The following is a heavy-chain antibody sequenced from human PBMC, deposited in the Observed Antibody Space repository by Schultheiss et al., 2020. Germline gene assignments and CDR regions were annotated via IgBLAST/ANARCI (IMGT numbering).Heavy chain of an antibody. Sequence: GESLKISCAASGFTFSSYAMSWVRQAPGKGLVWVSRINSDGSSTSYADSVKGRFTISRDNAKNTLYLQMNSLRAEDTAVYYCARDDSSGVSGYYYYGMDVWGQGTTVTVSS. V-gene: IGHV3-74*01. D-gene: IGHD3-22*01. CDR2: INSDGSST. CDR3: ARDDSSGVSGYYYYGMDV. CDR1: GFTFSSYA. J-gene: IGHJ6*02.